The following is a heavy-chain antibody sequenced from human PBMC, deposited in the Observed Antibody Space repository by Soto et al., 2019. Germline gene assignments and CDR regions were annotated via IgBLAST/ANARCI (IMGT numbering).Heavy chain of an antibody. J-gene: IGHJ4*02. Sequence: GGSLRLSCAASGFTFSNAWMSWVRQAPGKGLEWVGRIKSKTDGGTTDYAAPVKGRFTISRDDSKNTLYLQMNSLKTEDTAVYYCTTEPRSGSYYCDYWGQGTLVTVSS. CDR3: TTEPRSGSYYCDY. V-gene: IGHV3-15*01. D-gene: IGHD3-10*01. CDR2: IKSKTDGGTT. CDR1: GFTFSNAW.